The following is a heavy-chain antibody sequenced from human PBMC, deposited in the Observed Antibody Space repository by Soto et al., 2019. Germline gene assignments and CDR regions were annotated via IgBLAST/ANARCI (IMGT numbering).Heavy chain of an antibody. CDR3: ARDTNYDFWSGYADNWFDP. CDR1: GDSVSSNSAA. CDR2: TYYRSKWYN. J-gene: IGHJ5*02. D-gene: IGHD3-3*01. V-gene: IGHV6-1*01. Sequence: SQTLSLTCAISGDSVSSNSAAWNWIRQSPSRGLEWLGRTYYRSKWYNDYAVSVKSRITINPDTSKNQFSLQLNSVTPEDTAVYYCARDTNYDFWSGYADNWFDPWGQRTLVTVSS.